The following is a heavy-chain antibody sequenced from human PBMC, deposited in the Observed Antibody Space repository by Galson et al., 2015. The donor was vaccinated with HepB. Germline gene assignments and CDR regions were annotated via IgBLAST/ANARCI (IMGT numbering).Heavy chain of an antibody. Sequence: SLRLSCAASGFTFSSYSMNWVRQAPGKGLEWVSYISSSSSTIYYADSVKGRFTISRDNAKNSLYLQMNSLRDEDTAVYYCAREQKDYTLGFDYWGQGTLVTVSS. J-gene: IGHJ4*02. CDR3: AREQKDYTLGFDY. CDR1: GFTFSSYS. D-gene: IGHD4-11*01. V-gene: IGHV3-48*02. CDR2: ISSSSSTI.